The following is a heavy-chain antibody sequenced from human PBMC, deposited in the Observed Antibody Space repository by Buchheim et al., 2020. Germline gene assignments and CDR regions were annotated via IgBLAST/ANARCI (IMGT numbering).Heavy chain of an antibody. CDR2: ISSRGDTE. CDR3: VRTARVADI. CDR1: GFSFRDYF. V-gene: IGHV3-11*01. Sequence: QVLLEESGGGLVKPGGSLRLSCAASGFSFRDYFMSWIRQAPGKGLEWISYISSRGDTEYYAESVRGRFTVSRDNAKNSLDLQMSSLRAEDTGVYYYVRTARVADIWGQGTL. D-gene: IGHD6-6*01. J-gene: IGHJ4*02.